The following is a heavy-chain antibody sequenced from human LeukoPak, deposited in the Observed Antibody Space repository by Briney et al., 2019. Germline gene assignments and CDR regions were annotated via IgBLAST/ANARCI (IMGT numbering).Heavy chain of an antibody. CDR3: AKDSPILTV. V-gene: IGHV3-23*01. CDR2: LDGSGASI. J-gene: IGHJ3*01. D-gene: IGHD3-9*01. CDR1: GFSFGTHG. Sequence: PGGSLRLSCAASGFSFGTHGMSWVRQCPGEGLEWVSALDGSGASIYYTDSVKGRFTISRDNSKNTLFLQMNSLRAEDTAVYYCAKDSPILTVWGQGTMVTVSS.